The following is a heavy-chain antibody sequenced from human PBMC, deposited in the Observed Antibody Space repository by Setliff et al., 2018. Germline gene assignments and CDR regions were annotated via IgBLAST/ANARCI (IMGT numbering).Heavy chain of an antibody. Sequence: SETLSLTCTVSGGSLSSYNYWSWIRQPAGKGLEWIGQIYTDGSTNYNPSLKSRVTISVDKSKNQFSLKLSSVTAADTAVYYCARMSGFLYMDVWGQGALVTVSS. CDR3: ARMSGFLYMDV. CDR2: IYTDGST. CDR1: GGSLSSYNY. V-gene: IGHV4-61*09. J-gene: IGHJ4*02. D-gene: IGHD3-3*01.